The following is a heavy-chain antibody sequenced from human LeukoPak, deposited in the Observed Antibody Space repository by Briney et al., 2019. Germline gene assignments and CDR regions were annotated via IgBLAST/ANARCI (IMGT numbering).Heavy chain of an antibody. CDR2: ISASGGRT. D-gene: IGHD4-17*01. J-gene: IGHJ4*02. CDR1: GFTFSSYA. V-gene: IGHV3-23*01. Sequence: GGSLRLSCAASGFTFSSYAMSWVRQAPGKGLEWVSSISASGGRTYHADSVKGRFTISRDNSKNTLYLQMNSLRAEDTAVYFCATPPTVTRNYWGQGILVTVSS. CDR3: ATPPTVTRNY.